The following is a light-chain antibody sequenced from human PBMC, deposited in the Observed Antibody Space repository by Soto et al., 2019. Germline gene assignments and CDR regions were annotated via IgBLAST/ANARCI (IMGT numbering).Light chain of an antibody. CDR3: QQYTDSPLT. J-gene: IGKJ4*01. CDR1: QSISSSY. Sequence: EIVLTQSPGTLSLSPGERATLSCGASQSISSSYLAWYQKKPGQAPRLLIYGPANRATGIPDRFSASGSGTDFPLTISGLEPEDAEVYYCQQYTDSPLTFGGGTKVEIK. CDR2: GPA. V-gene: IGKV3-20*01.